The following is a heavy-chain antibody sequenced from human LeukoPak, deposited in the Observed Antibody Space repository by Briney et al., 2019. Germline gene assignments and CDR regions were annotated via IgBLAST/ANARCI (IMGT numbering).Heavy chain of an antibody. CDR2: ISGSGGST. D-gene: IGHD3-10*01. J-gene: IGHJ6*02. Sequence: GGSLRLSCAASGFTFSSYAMSWVRQAPGKGLEWVSAISGSGGSTYYADSVKGRFTIFRDNSKNTLYLQMNSLRAEDTAVYYCAKDQGLWFGEVGNGMDVWGQGTTVTVSS. V-gene: IGHV3-23*01. CDR3: AKDQGLWFGEVGNGMDV. CDR1: GFTFSSYA.